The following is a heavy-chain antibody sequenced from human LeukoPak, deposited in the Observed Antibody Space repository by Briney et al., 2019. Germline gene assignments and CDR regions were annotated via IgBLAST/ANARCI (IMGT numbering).Heavy chain of an antibody. CDR1: GGSISSSKYY. V-gene: IGHV4-61*05. D-gene: IGHD3-9*01. Sequence: SETLSLTCTVSGGSISSSKYYWGWIRQPPGKGLEWIGYIYYSGSTNYNPSLKSRVTISVHTSKNQFSLKLSSVTAADTAVYYCARLTGYSSESWFDPWGQGTLVTVSS. J-gene: IGHJ5*02. CDR2: IYYSGST. CDR3: ARLTGYSSESWFDP.